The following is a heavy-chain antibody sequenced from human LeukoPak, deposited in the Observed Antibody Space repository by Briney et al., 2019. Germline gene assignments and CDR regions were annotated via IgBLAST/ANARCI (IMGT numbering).Heavy chain of an antibody. CDR3: ARGLKNIAAAGTGGGRYFDY. D-gene: IGHD6-13*01. CDR1: GGSFSGYY. Sequence: SETLSLTCAVYGGSFSGYYWSWIRQPPGKGLEWIGEINHSGSTNYNPSLKSRVTISVDTSKNQFSLKLSSVTAADTAVYYCARGLKNIAAAGTGGGRYFDYWGQGTLVTVS. V-gene: IGHV4-34*01. CDR2: INHSGST. J-gene: IGHJ4*02.